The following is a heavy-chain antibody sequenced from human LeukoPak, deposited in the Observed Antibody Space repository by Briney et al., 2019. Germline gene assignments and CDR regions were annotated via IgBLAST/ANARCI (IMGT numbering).Heavy chain of an antibody. D-gene: IGHD6-19*01. Sequence: ASVKVSCKASGGTFSSYAISWVRQAPGQGLEWVGGIIPIFGTANYAQKFQGRVTITTDESTSTAYMELSSLRSEDTAVYYCARKSTPTSGWTPFDYWGQGTLVTVSS. CDR1: GGTFSSYA. J-gene: IGHJ4*02. V-gene: IGHV1-69*05. CDR2: IIPIFGTA. CDR3: ARKSTPTSGWTPFDY.